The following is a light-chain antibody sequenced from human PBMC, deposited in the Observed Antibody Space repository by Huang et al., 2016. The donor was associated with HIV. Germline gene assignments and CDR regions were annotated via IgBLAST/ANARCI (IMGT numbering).Light chain of an antibody. CDR2: DTS. V-gene: IGKV3-15*01. CDR1: QSITNN. J-gene: IGKJ1*01. CDR3: QQYDSWPRT. Sequence: EIVMTQSPVTLSVSPGERATLSCRASQSITNNLAWYQQKPGQGPSLLLYDTSTRATDIPARFSGSGSATDFTLTISNVQSEDFATYYCQQYDSWPRTFGQGTKVEIK.